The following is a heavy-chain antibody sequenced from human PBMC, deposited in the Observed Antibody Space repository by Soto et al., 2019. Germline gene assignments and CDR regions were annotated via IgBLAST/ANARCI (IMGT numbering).Heavy chain of an antibody. Sequence: QVQLVQCGAEVKKPGASVKVSCKASGYTFTSYGISWVRQAPGQGLEWMGWISAYNGNTNYAQKLQGRVTMTTDTSTSTAYMELRSLRSDDTAVYYCARDHRGSGYSGYVPFDYWGQGTLVTVSS. V-gene: IGHV1-18*01. J-gene: IGHJ4*02. D-gene: IGHD5-12*01. CDR1: GYTFTSYG. CDR2: ISAYNGNT. CDR3: ARDHRGSGYSGYVPFDY.